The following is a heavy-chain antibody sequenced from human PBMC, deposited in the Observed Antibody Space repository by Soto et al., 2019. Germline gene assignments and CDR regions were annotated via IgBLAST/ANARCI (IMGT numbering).Heavy chain of an antibody. J-gene: IGHJ6*02. CDR3: VRRDMVGKASYGMDV. CDR2: INSRSFYI. D-gene: IGHD5-12*01. CDR1: GFSFSIYS. Sequence: EVQLVESGGGLVKPGGSLRLSCAASGFSFSIYSMDWVRQAPGKGLEWVASINSRSFYIYHADSVKGRFTISRDTAKNSLYLEMNSLRDEETAVYYCVRRDMVGKASYGMDVWGQGNTVTVSS. V-gene: IGHV3-21*02.